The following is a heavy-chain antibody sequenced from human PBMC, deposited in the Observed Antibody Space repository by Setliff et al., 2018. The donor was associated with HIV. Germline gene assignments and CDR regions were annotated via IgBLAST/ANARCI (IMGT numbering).Heavy chain of an antibody. Sequence: ASVKVSCKASGYTFINFGITWVRQAPGQGLEWVGYISGYNGNTKYAQNVQGRVTMTTDTSTSTAYTELRSLRYDDTAVYYCARDPRSGYDSDTAMVTVYYYYMDVWGKGTTVTVSS. CDR2: ISGYNGNT. V-gene: IGHV1-18*04. CDR3: ARDPRSGYDSDTAMVTVYYYYMDV. D-gene: IGHD5-18*01. CDR1: GYTFINFG. J-gene: IGHJ6*03.